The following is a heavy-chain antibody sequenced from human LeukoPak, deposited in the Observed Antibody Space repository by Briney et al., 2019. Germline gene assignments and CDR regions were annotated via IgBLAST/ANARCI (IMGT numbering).Heavy chain of an antibody. D-gene: IGHD3-22*01. V-gene: IGHV3-23*01. Sequence: GGSLRLSCAASGFTFNSYAMSWVRQAPGKGLEWVSAITGSGGSTYYADSVKGRFTISRDNSKNTLYLQMNSLRAEDTAVYYCAKDWSYDSSGHYVFDYWGQGTLVTVSS. J-gene: IGHJ4*02. CDR3: AKDWSYDSSGHYVFDY. CDR2: ITGSGGST. CDR1: GFTFNSYA.